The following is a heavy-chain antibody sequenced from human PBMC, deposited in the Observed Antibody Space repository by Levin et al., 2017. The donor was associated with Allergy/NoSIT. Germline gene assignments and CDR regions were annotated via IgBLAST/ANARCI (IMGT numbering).Heavy chain of an antibody. J-gene: IGHJ3*02. CDR2: ISAYNGNT. V-gene: IGHV1-18*01. Sequence: GESLKISCKASGYTFTSYGISWVRQAPGQGLEWMGWISAYNGNTNYAQKLQGRVTMTTDTSTSTAYMELRSLRSDDTAVYYCARNCGGDCYPNAFDIWGQGTMVTVSS. CDR1: GYTFTSYG. CDR3: ARNCGGDCYPNAFDI. D-gene: IGHD2-21*02.